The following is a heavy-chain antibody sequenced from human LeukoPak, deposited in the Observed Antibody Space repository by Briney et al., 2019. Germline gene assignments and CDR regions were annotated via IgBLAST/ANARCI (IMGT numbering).Heavy chain of an antibody. CDR3: ARRVDTSSMSAFDI. Sequence: PGGSLRLSCAASGFSFSSYWMNWVRQAPGKGLEWVANIRQDGSEKYYVDSVKGRFTVSRDNAQNSLYLQLNSLRVEDTAVYYCARRVDTSSMSAFDIWGQGTMVTVSS. D-gene: IGHD2-2*01. J-gene: IGHJ3*02. CDR2: IRQDGSEK. V-gene: IGHV3-7*05. CDR1: GFSFSSYW.